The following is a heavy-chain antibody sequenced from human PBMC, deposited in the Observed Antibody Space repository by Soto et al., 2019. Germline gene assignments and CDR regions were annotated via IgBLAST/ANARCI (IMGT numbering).Heavy chain of an antibody. CDR1: VYTFTGYY. J-gene: IGHJ4*02. CDR3: ARGKVVPAAMPIEALDY. CDR2: INPNSGGT. V-gene: IGHV1-2*04. D-gene: IGHD2-2*01. Sequence: GASVTVSCTSSVYTFTGYYSHWVRQAPGQGLEWMGWINPNSGGTNYAQKFQGWVTMTRDTSISTAYMELSRLRSDDTAVYYCARGKVVPAAMPIEALDYWGQGTLVTVSS.